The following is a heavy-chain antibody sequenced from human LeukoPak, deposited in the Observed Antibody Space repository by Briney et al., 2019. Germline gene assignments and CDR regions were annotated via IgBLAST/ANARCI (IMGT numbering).Heavy chain of an antibody. D-gene: IGHD6-13*01. CDR3: ARDGPYSSSWPPYYYYGMDV. V-gene: IGHV4-59*01. CDR1: GGSISSYY. Sequence: SETLSLTCTVSGGSISSYYWSWVRQPPGKGLEWIGYIYYSGSTNYNPSLKSRVTISVDTSKNQFSLKLSSVTAADTAVYYCARDGPYSSSWPPYYYYGMDVWGQGTTVTVSS. CDR2: IYYSGST. J-gene: IGHJ6*02.